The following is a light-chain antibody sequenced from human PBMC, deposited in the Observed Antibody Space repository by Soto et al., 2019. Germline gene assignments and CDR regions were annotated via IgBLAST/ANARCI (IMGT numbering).Light chain of an antibody. CDR2: GAS. CDR3: QQYGSSPPLT. Sequence: IVLTQSPGTLSLSPGERATLSCRASQSVSSNHLAWYQQKPGQAPRLLIYGASSRATGIPDRFSGSGSGTDFTLTISRLEPEDFVVYYCQQYGSSPPLTFGGGTKVDIK. J-gene: IGKJ4*01. CDR1: QSVSSNH. V-gene: IGKV3-20*01.